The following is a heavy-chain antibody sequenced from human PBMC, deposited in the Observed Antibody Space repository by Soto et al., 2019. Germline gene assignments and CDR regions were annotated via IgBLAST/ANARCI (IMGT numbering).Heavy chain of an antibody. V-gene: IGHV6-1*01. CDR1: GDSVSSNSAA. J-gene: IGHJ4*02. CDR3: ARDPVGCSSTSCYSPVFDY. CDR2: TYYRSKWYN. D-gene: IGHD2-2*02. Sequence: SQTLSLTCAISGDSVSSNSAAWNWIRQSPSRGLEWLGRTYYRSKWYNDYAVSAKSRITINPDTSKNQFSLQLNSVTPEDTAVYYCARDPVGCSSTSCYSPVFDYWGQGTLVTVSS.